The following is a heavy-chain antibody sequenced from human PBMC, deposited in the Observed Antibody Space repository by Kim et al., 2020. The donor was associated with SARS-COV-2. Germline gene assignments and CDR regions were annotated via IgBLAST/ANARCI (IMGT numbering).Heavy chain of an antibody. Sequence: SVKVSCKASGGTFSSYAISWVRQAPGQGLEWMGRIIPILGIANYAQKFQGRVTITADKSTSTAYMELSSLRSEDTAVYYCAREPHYSNYQNWFDPWGQGTLVTVSS. CDR1: GGTFSSYA. D-gene: IGHD4-4*01. V-gene: IGHV1-69*04. CDR3: AREPHYSNYQNWFDP. CDR2: IIPILGIA. J-gene: IGHJ5*02.